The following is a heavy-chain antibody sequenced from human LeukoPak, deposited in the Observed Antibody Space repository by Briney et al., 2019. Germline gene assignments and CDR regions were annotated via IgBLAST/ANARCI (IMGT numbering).Heavy chain of an antibody. J-gene: IGHJ3*02. Sequence: GRSLRLSCAASGFTFSSYGMSWVRQAPGKWLEWVSAVSGSGGSTYYADSVKGRFTISRDNSKNTLYLQMNSLRAEDTALYYCAKVRGGYGEDPDAFDIWGQGTMVTVSS. CDR2: VSGSGGST. CDR1: GFTFSSYG. V-gene: IGHV3-23*01. D-gene: IGHD3-10*01. CDR3: AKVRGGYGEDPDAFDI.